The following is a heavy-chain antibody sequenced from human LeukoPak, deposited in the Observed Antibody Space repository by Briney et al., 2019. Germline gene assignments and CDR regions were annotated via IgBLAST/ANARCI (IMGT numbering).Heavy chain of an antibody. V-gene: IGHV4-34*01. CDR3: AREGDGDYVAVYY. CDR2: INHSGST. J-gene: IGHJ4*02. Sequence: SETLSLTCAVYGGSFSGYYWSCIPQPPGKGLEWIGEINHSGSTNYNPSLKSRVTISVDTSKNQFSLKLSSVTAADTAVYYCAREGDGDYVAVYYWGQGTLVTVSS. CDR1: GGSFSGYY. D-gene: IGHD4-17*01.